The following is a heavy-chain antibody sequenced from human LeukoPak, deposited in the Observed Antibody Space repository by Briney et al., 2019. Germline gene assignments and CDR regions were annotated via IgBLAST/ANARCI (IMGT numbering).Heavy chain of an antibody. J-gene: IGHJ3*02. CDR1: GGSFSGYY. CDR3: ARRIAVAGATAFDI. V-gene: IGHV4-34*01. D-gene: IGHD6-19*01. CDR2: INHSGST. Sequence: SETLSLTCAVYGGSFSGYYWSWIRQPAGKGLEWIGEINHSGSTNYNPSLKSRVTISVDTSKNQFSLKLSSVTAADTAVYYCARRIAVAGATAFDIWGQGTMVTVSS.